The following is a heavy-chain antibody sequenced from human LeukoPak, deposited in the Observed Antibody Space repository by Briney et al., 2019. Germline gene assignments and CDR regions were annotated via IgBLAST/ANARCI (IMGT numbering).Heavy chain of an antibody. CDR3: ARSEEVLRFLEWPPGWFDP. CDR2: IYYSGST. J-gene: IGHJ5*02. CDR1: GGSISSYY. V-gene: IGHV4-59*01. D-gene: IGHD3-3*01. Sequence: PSETLSLTCTVSGGSISSYYWNWIRQPPGKGLEWIGYIYYSGSTNYNPSLKSRVTISVDTSKNQFSLKLSSVTAADTAVYYCARSEEVLRFLEWPPGWFDPWGQGTLVTVSS.